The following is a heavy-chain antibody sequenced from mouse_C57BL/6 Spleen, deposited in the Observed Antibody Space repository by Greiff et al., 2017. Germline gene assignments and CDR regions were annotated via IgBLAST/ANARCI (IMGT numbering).Heavy chain of an antibody. D-gene: IGHD2-5*01. CDR3: ARKNYSISTDAMDY. V-gene: IGHV1-55*01. CDR2: IYPGSGST. J-gene: IGHJ4*01. CDR1: GYTFTSYW. Sequence: QVQLPQPGAELVKPGASVKMSCKASGYTFTSYWITWVKQRPGQGLEWIGDIYPGSGSTNYNEKFKSKATLTVDTSSSTAYMQLSRLTSEDSAVYYSARKNYSISTDAMDYTGEGTSHTASS.